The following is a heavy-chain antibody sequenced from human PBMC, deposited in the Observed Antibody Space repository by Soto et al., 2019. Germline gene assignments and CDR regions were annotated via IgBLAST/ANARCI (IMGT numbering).Heavy chain of an antibody. J-gene: IGHJ3*02. D-gene: IGHD6-13*01. V-gene: IGHV1-69*02. CDR3: GIARRSHDAFDI. CDR1: GGTFSSYT. Sequence: QVQLVQSGAEVKKPGSSVKVSCKASGGTFSSYTISWVRQAPGQGLEWMGRIIPILGIANYAQKFQGRVTITADKSTSTAYMELSSLRSEDTAGYYCGIARRSHDAFDIWGQGTMVTVSS. CDR2: IIPILGIA.